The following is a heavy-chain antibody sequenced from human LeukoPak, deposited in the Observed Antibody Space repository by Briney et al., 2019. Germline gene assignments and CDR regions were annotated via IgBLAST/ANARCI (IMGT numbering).Heavy chain of an antibody. CDR1: GFTFSSYW. D-gene: IGHD2-2*01. V-gene: IGHV3-7*01. CDR3: ARSSAREYCSSSTCYLIGAFDL. CDR2: INQDGGEE. J-gene: IGHJ3*01. Sequence: PGGSLRLSCAVSGFTFSSYWMTWVRQAPGKGLEWVANINQDGGEEYYVASLKGRFTISRDNAKNSLYLQMNSLRADDTAVYYCARSSAREYCSSSTCYLIGAFDLWGQGTRVTVSS.